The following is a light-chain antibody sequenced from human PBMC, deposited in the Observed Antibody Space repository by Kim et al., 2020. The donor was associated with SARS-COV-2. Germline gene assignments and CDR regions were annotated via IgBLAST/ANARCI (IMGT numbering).Light chain of an antibody. CDR1: SGDIGNSNS. Sequence: QSALTQPVSMSGSPGQSITISCSGTSGDIGNSNSVSWYQQHSGEAPRLIIYDVRDRPSGVSARFSGSKSANMASLTISGLRSEDEADYYCCSTSNTLDYVSGSGTKVTVL. CDR3: CSTSNTLDYV. CDR2: DVR. J-gene: IGLJ1*01. V-gene: IGLV2-14*03.